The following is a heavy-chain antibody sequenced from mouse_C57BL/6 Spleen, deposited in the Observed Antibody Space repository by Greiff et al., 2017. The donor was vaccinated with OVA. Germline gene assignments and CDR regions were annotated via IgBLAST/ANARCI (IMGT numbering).Heavy chain of an antibody. D-gene: IGHD2-4*01. Sequence: QVQLKQSGAELMKPGASVKLSCKATGYTFTGYWIEWVKQRPGHGLEWIGEILPGSGSTNYNEKFKGKATFTADTSSNTAYMQLSSLETEDPAIYDCARWGDYDYDVGAMDYWGQGTSVTVSS. V-gene: IGHV1-9*01. J-gene: IGHJ4*01. CDR1: GYTFTGYW. CDR2: ILPGSGST. CDR3: ARWGDYDYDVGAMDY.